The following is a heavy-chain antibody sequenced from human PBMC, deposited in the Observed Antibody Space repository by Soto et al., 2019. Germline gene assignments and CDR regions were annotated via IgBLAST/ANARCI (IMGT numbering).Heavy chain of an antibody. CDR2: ISYSGST. Sequence: SETLSLSCSVSGVSISSYYWSWIRQPPGKGLEWIGYISYSGSTNYSPSLKSRVTISVDTSKNQFSLKLSSVTAADTAVYYCARVLLRGYEVGAPTQIDYWGQGTLVTVSS. J-gene: IGHJ4*02. CDR1: GVSISSYY. CDR3: ARVLLRGYEVGAPTQIDY. V-gene: IGHV4-59*12. D-gene: IGHD1-26*01.